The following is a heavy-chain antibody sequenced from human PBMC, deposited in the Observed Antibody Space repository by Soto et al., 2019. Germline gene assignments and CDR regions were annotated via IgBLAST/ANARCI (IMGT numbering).Heavy chain of an antibody. J-gene: IGHJ4*02. D-gene: IGHD4-17*01. CDR1: GGTFSNYA. CDR2: IILPFGTP. Sequence: QVRLVQSEAEVKKPGSSVKVSCKASGGTFSNYAISWVRQAPGQGLEWMGVIILPFGTPNYAQTLQGRVTITADESMTTAYMELSGLRSEDTAGYYCARGPDYEGYFDYWGRGTLVTVSS. CDR3: ARGPDYEGYFDY. V-gene: IGHV1-69*12.